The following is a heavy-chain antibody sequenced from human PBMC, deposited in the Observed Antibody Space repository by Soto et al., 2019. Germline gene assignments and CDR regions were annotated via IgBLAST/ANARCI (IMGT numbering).Heavy chain of an antibody. J-gene: IGHJ5*02. CDR3: ARDLGYYDFWSGPFNWFDP. CDR1: GYSISSGYY. V-gene: IGHV4-38-2*02. CDR2: IYHSGST. D-gene: IGHD3-3*01. Sequence: PSETLSLTCAVSGYSISSGYYWGWIRRPPGKGLEWIGSIYHSGSTYYNPSLKSRVTISVDTSKNQFSLKLSSVTAADTAVYYCARDLGYYDFWSGPFNWFDPWGQGTLVTVSS.